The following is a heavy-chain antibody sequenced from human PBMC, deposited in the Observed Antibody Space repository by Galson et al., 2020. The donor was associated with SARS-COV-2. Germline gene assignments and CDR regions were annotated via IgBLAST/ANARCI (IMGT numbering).Heavy chain of an antibody. CDR3: ARDPPSSITMVRGVMGEDY. CDR1: GFTFSSYG. D-gene: IGHD3-10*01. Sequence: GGSLRLSCAASGFTFSSYGMHWVRQAPGKGLEWVAVIWYDGSNKYYADSVKGRFTISRDNSKNTLYLQMNSLRAEDTAVYYCARDPPSSITMVRGVMGEDYWGQGTLVTVSS. CDR2: IWYDGSNK. J-gene: IGHJ4*02. V-gene: IGHV3-33*01.